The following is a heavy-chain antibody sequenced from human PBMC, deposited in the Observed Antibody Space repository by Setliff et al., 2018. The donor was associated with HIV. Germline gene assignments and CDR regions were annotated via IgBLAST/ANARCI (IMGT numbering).Heavy chain of an antibody. D-gene: IGHD3-16*01. Sequence: ASVKVSCKASGYTFDAKYIHWARQAPGQGLEWMGWINPNSGGTNYARKFQGRVIVTRDTSISTAYMELNSLRSDDTAVYYCATAGGRSWFDPWGPGTLVTVSS. J-gene: IGHJ5*02. CDR1: GYTFDAKY. CDR2: INPNSGGT. CDR3: ATAGGRSWFDP. V-gene: IGHV1-2*02.